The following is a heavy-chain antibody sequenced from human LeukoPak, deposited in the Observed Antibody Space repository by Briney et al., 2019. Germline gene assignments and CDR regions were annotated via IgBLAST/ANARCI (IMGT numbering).Heavy chain of an antibody. CDR2: INPSGGST. Sequence: ASVKVSCKASGYTFTGYYMHWVRQAPGQGLEWMGIINPSGGSTSYAQKFQGRVTMTRDTSTSTVYMELSSLRSEDTAVYYCARVVKNSSGGRYTRFDPWGQGTLVTVSS. CDR3: ARVVKNSSGGRYTRFDP. J-gene: IGHJ5*02. CDR1: GYTFTGYY. V-gene: IGHV1-46*01. D-gene: IGHD2-15*01.